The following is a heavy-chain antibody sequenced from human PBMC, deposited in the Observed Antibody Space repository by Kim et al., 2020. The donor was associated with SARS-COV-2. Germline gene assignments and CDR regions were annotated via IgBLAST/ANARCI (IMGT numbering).Heavy chain of an antibody. J-gene: IGHJ4*02. Sequence: SDGSNKYYADSVKGRFTISRDNSKNMLFLQMKSLRAEDTAVYYCANFESWGQGTLVTVSS. V-gene: IGHV3-33*06. CDR2: SDGSNK. CDR3: ANFES.